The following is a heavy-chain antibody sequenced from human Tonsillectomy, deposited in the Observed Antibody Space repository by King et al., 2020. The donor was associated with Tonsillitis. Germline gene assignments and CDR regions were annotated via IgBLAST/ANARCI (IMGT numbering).Heavy chain of an antibody. CDR2: INHSGST. CDR3: ARAWEPRNYYYYYMDV. Sequence: VQLQQWGAGLLKPSETLSLPCAVHGVSFSGYSWSWIRQPPGKGLEWIGEINHSGSTNYNPSLKSRVTISVDTSKNQFSLKLSSVTAADTAVYYCARAWEPRNYYYYYMDVWGKGTTVTVSS. V-gene: IGHV4-34*01. D-gene: IGHD1-26*01. J-gene: IGHJ6*03. CDR1: GVSFSGYS.